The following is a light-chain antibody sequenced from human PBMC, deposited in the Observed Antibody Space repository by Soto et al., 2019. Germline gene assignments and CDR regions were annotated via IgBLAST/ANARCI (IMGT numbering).Light chain of an antibody. CDR2: GAS. CDR1: QSVSSSF. Sequence: EIVLTQSPGTLSLSPGEGATLSCRASQSVSSSFLAWYQQKPGQAPRLLIYGASSRATGIPDRFSGSGSGTDFTLTISRLEPEDFAAYYCQQYGSSPVTFGGGTKV. V-gene: IGKV3-20*01. J-gene: IGKJ4*01. CDR3: QQYGSSPVT.